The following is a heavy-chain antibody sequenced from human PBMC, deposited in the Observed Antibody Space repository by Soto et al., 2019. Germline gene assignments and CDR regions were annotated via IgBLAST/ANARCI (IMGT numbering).Heavy chain of an antibody. CDR1: GVSISSGDYY. D-gene: IGHD6-6*01. Sequence: SDTLSLTCTVSGVSISSGDYYWSWILQPRGKGLEWIGYIYYSGSTYYNPSLKSRVTISVDTSKNQFSLKLSSVTAADTAVYYCARDRVSSSEYYYYGMDVWGQGTTVTVSS. V-gene: IGHV4-30-4*02. J-gene: IGHJ6*02. CDR2: IYYSGST. CDR3: ARDRVSSSEYYYYGMDV.